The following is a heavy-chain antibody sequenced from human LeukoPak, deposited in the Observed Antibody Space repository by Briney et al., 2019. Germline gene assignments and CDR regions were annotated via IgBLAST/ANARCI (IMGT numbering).Heavy chain of an antibody. D-gene: IGHD3-22*01. CDR3: ARDLEYYDSSGYYSALDY. Sequence: GGSLRLSCAASGFTFSSYEMNWVRQAPGKGLEWVSYISSSGSTIYYADSVKGRFTISRDNAKNSLYLQMNSLRAEDTAVYYCARDLEYYDSSGYYSALDYWGQGTLVTVSS. CDR1: GFTFSSYE. J-gene: IGHJ4*02. CDR2: ISSSGSTI. V-gene: IGHV3-48*03.